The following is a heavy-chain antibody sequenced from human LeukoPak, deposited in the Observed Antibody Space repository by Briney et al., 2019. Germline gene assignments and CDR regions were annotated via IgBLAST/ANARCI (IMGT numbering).Heavy chain of an antibody. V-gene: IGHV3-53*04. D-gene: IGHD5-18*01. J-gene: IGHJ4*02. CDR1: GFPVSSNY. Sequence: GGSLRLSCAASGFPVSSNYISWVRQAPGRGLEWLSVMYSNGTTHYADSVKGRLTVSRHNSKNTLYLQMNSLRHEDTALYYCARMVWAAMANWGQGTRVTVSS. CDR2: MYSNGTT. CDR3: ARMVWAAMAN.